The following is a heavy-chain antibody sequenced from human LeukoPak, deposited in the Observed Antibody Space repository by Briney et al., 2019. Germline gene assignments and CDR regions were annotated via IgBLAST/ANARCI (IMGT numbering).Heavy chain of an antibody. D-gene: IGHD1-20*01. CDR1: GGSISSGDYY. CDR3: APLTGKNCFDP. V-gene: IGHV4-30-4*08. Sequence: SETLSLTCTVSGGSISSGDYYWSWIRQPPGKGLEWIGYIYYSGSTYYNPSLKSRVVISVDTSKSQFSLKLSSVTAADTAVYYCAPLTGKNCFDPWGQGTLVTVSS. J-gene: IGHJ5*02. CDR2: IYYSGST.